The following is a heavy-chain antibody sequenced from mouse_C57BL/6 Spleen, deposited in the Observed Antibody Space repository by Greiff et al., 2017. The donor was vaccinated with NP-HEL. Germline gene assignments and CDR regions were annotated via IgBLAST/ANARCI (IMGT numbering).Heavy chain of an antibody. Sequence: ESGPELVKPGASVKISCKASGYAFSSSWMNWVKQRPGKGLEWIGRIYPGDGDTNYNGKFKGKATLTADKSSSTAYMQLSSLTSEDSAVYFCARGQLRYAMDYWGQGTSVTVSS. CDR3: ARGQLRYAMDY. CDR2: IYPGDGDT. CDR1: GYAFSSSW. V-gene: IGHV1-82*01. D-gene: IGHD3-2*02. J-gene: IGHJ4*01.